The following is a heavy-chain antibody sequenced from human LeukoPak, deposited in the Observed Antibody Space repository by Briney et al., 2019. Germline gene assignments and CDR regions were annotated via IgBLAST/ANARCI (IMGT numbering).Heavy chain of an antibody. J-gene: IGHJ6*02. D-gene: IGHD4/OR15-4a*01. Sequence: GGSLRLSCAVSGFTFSSYSMNWVRQAPGKGLEWVSCISSSSSYIYYADSVKGRFTISRDNAKNTLYLQMNSLRAEDTAVYYCARRVLKFGNYYGMDVWGQGTTVTVSS. V-gene: IGHV3-21*01. CDR2: ISSSSSYI. CDR3: ARRVLKFGNYYGMDV. CDR1: GFTFSSYS.